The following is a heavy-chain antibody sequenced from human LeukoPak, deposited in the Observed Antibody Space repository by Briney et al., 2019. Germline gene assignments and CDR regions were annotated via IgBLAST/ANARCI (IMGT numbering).Heavy chain of an antibody. V-gene: IGHV1-69-2*01. CDR1: GYTFTDYY. CDR2: VDPEDGET. D-gene: IGHD4-11*01. J-gene: IGHJ4*02. CDR3: ATHLVNSNYRYYFDY. Sequence: ASVKVSCKASGYTFTDYYMHWVEPAPGKGLEGMGRVDPEDGETIYAEKFQGIVTITADTYTDTAYMELSSLRSEDTAVYYCATHLVNSNYRYYFDYWGQGTLVTVSS.